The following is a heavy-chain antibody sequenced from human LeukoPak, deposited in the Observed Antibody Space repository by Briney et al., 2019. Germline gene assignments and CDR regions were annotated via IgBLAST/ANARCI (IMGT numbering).Heavy chain of an antibody. CDR1: GFTFTNFW. CDR2: IKQDGSEK. CDR3: ARLYYYGSGSYSPGPWYFDL. Sequence: PGGSLRLSCAASGFTFTNFWMNWVRQAPGKGLEWVANIKQDGSEKYYADSVKGRFTISRDNAKNSLYLQMNSLRAEDTAVYYCARLYYYGSGSYSPGPWYFDLWGRGTLVTVSS. V-gene: IGHV3-7*01. J-gene: IGHJ2*01. D-gene: IGHD3-10*01.